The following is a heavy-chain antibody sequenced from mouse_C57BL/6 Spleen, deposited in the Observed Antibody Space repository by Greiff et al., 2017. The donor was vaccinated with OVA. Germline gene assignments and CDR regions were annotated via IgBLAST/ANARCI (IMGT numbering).Heavy chain of an antibody. CDR3: ARSTGKAMDD. V-gene: IGHV1-69*01. CDR2: IDPSDSYT. Sequence: QVQLQQPGAELVMPGASVKLSCKASGYTFTSYWMHWVKQRPGQGLEWIGEIDPSDSYTNYNQKFKGKSTLTVDKSSSTAYMQLSSLTSEDSAVYYCARSTGKAMDDWGQGTSVTVSS. CDR1: GYTFTSYW. J-gene: IGHJ4*01. D-gene: IGHD4-1*01.